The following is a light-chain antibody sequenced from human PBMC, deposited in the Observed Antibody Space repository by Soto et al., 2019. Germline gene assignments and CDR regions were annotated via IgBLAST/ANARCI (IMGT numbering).Light chain of an antibody. CDR1: QSISSW. CDR3: QQYNSLPYT. Sequence: DIQMTQSPSTLSASVGDRVTITCRASQSISSWLAWYQQKPGKAPKLLIYKASSLESGVPSRFNGSGSGTEFTLTISSLQPDDFATYSCQQYNSLPYTFGQGTKLEIK. J-gene: IGKJ2*01. CDR2: KAS. V-gene: IGKV1-5*03.